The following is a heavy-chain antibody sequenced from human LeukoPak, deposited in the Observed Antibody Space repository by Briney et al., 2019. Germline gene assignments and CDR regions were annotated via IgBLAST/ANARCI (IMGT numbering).Heavy chain of an antibody. Sequence: GGSLRLSCTASGFTFSGYAMSWVRQTPGKGLEWVSPISVSGGYPYYANSVKGRFITSRDNSKNTLDLQMNSLRAEDTAVYYWAKDLFGGPARAYFDYWGQGTLVTVSS. CDR2: ISVSGGYP. V-gene: IGHV3-23*01. CDR1: GFTFSGYA. D-gene: IGHD3-16*01. CDR3: AKDLFGGPARAYFDY. J-gene: IGHJ4*02.